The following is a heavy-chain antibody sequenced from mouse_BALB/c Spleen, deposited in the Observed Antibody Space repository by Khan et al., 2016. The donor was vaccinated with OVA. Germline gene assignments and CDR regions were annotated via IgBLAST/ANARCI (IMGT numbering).Heavy chain of an antibody. Sequence: VQLQESGPELVKPSASVTLSCKASGYSFTNYYMYWVKQRPGQGLEWIGEINPSNGGTNFNAKLKSKATLTVNKSSSTAYMQLSRLTSEDSAVYYCTRAGYGALDYWGQGTLVTVSA. J-gene: IGHJ3*01. CDR3: TRAGYGALDY. CDR1: GYSFTNYY. D-gene: IGHD1-1*02. V-gene: IGHV1S81*02. CDR2: INPSNGGT.